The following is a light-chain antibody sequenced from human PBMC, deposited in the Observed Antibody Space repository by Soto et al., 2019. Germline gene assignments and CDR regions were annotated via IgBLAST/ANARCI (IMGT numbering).Light chain of an antibody. CDR3: CAYAGSSTYVV. J-gene: IGLJ2*01. Sequence: QSALTQPASVSGSPGQSITISCTGTSSDVGSYNLVSWYQQHPGKAPKLMLYEVSKRPSGVSNRCSGSKSGNTASLTISGRQAEDEADYYCCAYAGSSTYVVFGGGSKVTVL. CDR2: EVS. V-gene: IGLV2-23*02. CDR1: SSDVGSYNL.